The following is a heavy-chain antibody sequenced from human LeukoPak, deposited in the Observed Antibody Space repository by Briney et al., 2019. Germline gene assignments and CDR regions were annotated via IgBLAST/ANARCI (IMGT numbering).Heavy chain of an antibody. J-gene: IGHJ4*02. Sequence: SQTPSLTCTVSGGSISSGSYYWSWIRQPAGKGLEWIGRIYTSGSTNYNPSLKSRVTISVDTSKNQFSLKQSSVTAADTAVYYCARGSLAARLNLWVDYWGQGTLVTVSS. D-gene: IGHD6-6*01. CDR1: GGSISSGSYY. CDR2: IYTSGST. V-gene: IGHV4-61*02. CDR3: ARGSLAARLNLWVDY.